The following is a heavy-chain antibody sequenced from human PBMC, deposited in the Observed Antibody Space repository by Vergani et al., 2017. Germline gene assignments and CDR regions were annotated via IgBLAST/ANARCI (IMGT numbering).Heavy chain of an antibody. Sequence: EVQLVESGGDLVQPGRSLRLSCVASGFTFSHYSMNWVRQAPGKGLEWVSSISGNNDDVYYADSVKGRFTISRDNAKNSLYLDMSSLRAEDTAMYFCARDLSYSTAWPFFDSRGQGTLVTVSS. V-gene: IGHV3-21*02. CDR3: ARDLSYSTAWPFFDS. D-gene: IGHD4-11*01. CDR2: ISGNNDDV. CDR1: GFTFSHYS. J-gene: IGHJ4*02.